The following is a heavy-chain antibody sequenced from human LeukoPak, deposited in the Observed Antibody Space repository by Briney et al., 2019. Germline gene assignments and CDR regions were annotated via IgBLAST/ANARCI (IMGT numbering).Heavy chain of an antibody. J-gene: IGHJ4*02. V-gene: IGHV3-53*01. Sequence: PGGSLRLSCAASGFTFSSYSMNWVRQAPGKGLEWVSVIYSGGSTYYADSVKGRFTISRDNSKNTLYLQMNSLRAEDTAVYYCARSARFYYFDYWGQGTLVTVSS. CDR1: GFTFSSYS. CDR2: IYSGGST. CDR3: ARSARFYYFDY. D-gene: IGHD2/OR15-2a*01.